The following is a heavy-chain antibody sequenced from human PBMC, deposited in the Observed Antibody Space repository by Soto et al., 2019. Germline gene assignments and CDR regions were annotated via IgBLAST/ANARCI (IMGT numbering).Heavy chain of an antibody. J-gene: IGHJ5*02. D-gene: IGHD3-3*01. CDR1: GGTFSSYA. Sequence: ASVKVSCKASGGTFSSYAISWVRQAPGQGLEWMGGIIPIFGTANYAQKFQGRVTVTADESTSTAYMELSSLRSEDTAVYYCARRITIFSWFDPWGQGTLVTVPS. CDR2: IIPIFGTA. CDR3: ARRITIFSWFDP. V-gene: IGHV1-69*13.